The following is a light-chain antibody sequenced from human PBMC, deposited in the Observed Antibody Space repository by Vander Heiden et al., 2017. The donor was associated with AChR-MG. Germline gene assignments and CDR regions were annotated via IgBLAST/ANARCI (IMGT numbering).Light chain of an antibody. J-gene: IGLJ2*01. CDR3: ASYTCSSTVV. Sequence: QSALTQPASVSRSPGQSPTIACTGTTLAVGGYSFVSWYQQHPGKAPKLMISDVSNRPSGVSNRFSGSKSGNTASLTISGLQAEDEADYYCASYTCSSTVVFGGGTKLTVI. V-gene: IGLV2-14*01. CDR1: TLAVGGYSF. CDR2: DVS.